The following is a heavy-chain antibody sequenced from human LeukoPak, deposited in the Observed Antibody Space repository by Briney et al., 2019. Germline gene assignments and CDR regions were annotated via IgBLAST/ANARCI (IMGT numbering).Heavy chain of an antibody. CDR2: ISYDGSNK. CDR1: GFTFSSYA. Sequence: GGSLRLSCAASGFTFSSYAMHWVRQAPGKGLEWVAVISYDGSNKYYADSVKGRFTISRDNSKNTLYLQMNSLRAEDTAVYYCARAGDYYGSGSYDYWGQGTLVIVSS. D-gene: IGHD3-10*01. CDR3: ARAGDYYGSGSYDY. J-gene: IGHJ4*02. V-gene: IGHV3-30-3*01.